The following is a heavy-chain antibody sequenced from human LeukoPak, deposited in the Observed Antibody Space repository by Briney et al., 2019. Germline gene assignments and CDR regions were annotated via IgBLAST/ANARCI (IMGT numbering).Heavy chain of an antibody. J-gene: IGHJ4*02. CDR2: INPNSGGT. Sequence: ASVKVSCKASGYTFTGYYMHWVRQAPGQGLEWMGWINPNSGGTNYAQKFQGRVTMTRDTSISTAYMEVSSLRSEDTAVYYCARENTITGAVAAFDSWGQGTLVTVSS. V-gene: IGHV1-2*02. CDR1: GYTFTGYY. CDR3: ARENTITGAVAAFDS. D-gene: IGHD6-19*01.